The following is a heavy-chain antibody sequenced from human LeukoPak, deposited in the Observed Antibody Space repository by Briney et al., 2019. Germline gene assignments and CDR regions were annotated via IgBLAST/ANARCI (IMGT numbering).Heavy chain of an antibody. V-gene: IGHV3-74*01. CDR1: GFTFSSHL. Sequence: GGSLRLSCAASGFTFSSHLMHWVRQAPGKGLVRVSRISSDGTYTNYADSVRGRFTISRDNARNSLYLQMSSLRVEDTAVYYCARGTQYFDYWGQGTLVTVSS. J-gene: IGHJ4*02. CDR3: ARGTQYFDY. CDR2: ISSDGTYT.